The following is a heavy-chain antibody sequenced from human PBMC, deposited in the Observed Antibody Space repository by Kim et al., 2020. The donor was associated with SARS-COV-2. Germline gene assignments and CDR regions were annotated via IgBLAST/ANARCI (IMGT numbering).Heavy chain of an antibody. J-gene: IGHJ3*02. CDR1: GGSISSGGYY. Sequence: SETLSLTCTVSGGSISSGGYYWSWIRQHPGKGLEWIGYIYYSGSTYYNPSLKSRVTISVDTSKNQFSLKLSSVTAADTAVYYCARVFKPGGAMAFDIWGQGTMVTVSS. D-gene: IGHD3-16*01. CDR3: ARVFKPGGAMAFDI. V-gene: IGHV4-31*03. CDR2: IYYSGST.